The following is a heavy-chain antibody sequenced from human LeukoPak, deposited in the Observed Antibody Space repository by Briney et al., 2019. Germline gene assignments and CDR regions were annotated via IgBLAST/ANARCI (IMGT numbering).Heavy chain of an antibody. CDR3: ASGWSWFDP. Sequence: SETLSLTCAVYGGSFSGYYWSWIRQPPGEGLEWIGEINHSGSTNYNPSLKSRVTISVDTSKNQFSLKLSSVTAADTAVYYCASGWSWFDPWGQGTLVTVSS. D-gene: IGHD3-10*01. V-gene: IGHV4-34*01. J-gene: IGHJ5*02. CDR2: INHSGST. CDR1: GGSFSGYY.